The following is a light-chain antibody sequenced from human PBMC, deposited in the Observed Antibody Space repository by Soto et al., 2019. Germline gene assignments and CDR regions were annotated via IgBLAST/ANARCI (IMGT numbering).Light chain of an antibody. J-gene: IGKJ1*01. V-gene: IGKV3-15*01. CDR1: QSVSSN. CDR2: GAF. CDR3: QQYNDWPLT. Sequence: EIVMTQSPFALSVPPGERATLSCRASQSVSSNLAWYQQKPGQAPSLLIYGAFTRATGIPARFSGTGSGTEFTLTISSLQSEDLALYYCQQYNDWPLTFGQGTKVDI.